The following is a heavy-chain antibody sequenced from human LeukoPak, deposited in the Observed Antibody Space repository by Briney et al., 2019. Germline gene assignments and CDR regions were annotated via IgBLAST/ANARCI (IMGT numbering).Heavy chain of an antibody. CDR3: AKDQKWELLQYFDY. D-gene: IGHD1-26*01. Sequence: GGSLRLSGAASGFTLSSYAMSWVRQAPGKGLEWVSAISGSGGSTYYADSVKGRFTISRDNSKNTLYLQMNSLRAEDTAVYYCAKDQKWELLQYFDYWGQGTLVTVSS. CDR2: ISGSGGST. CDR1: GFTLSSYA. V-gene: IGHV3-23*01. J-gene: IGHJ4*02.